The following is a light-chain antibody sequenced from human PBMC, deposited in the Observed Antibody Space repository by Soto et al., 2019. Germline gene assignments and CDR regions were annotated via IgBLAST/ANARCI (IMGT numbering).Light chain of an antibody. CDR1: SSNIGAGYH. J-gene: IGLJ3*02. Sequence: QSVLTQPPSVSGAPGQRVTISCTGTSSNIGAGYHVHWYQHLPGTAPKLLIYGNTNRPSGVPDRFSGSKTGTSASLAITGLQAEDEADYYCCSYGGYFWVFGGGTKLTVL. CDR2: GNT. V-gene: IGLV1-40*01. CDR3: CSYGGYFWV.